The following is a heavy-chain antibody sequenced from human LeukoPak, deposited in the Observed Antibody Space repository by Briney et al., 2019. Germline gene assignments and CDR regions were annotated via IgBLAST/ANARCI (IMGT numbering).Heavy chain of an antibody. D-gene: IGHD3-16*02. Sequence: GGSLRLSCAASGFTFSSYAMNWVRQAPGKGLEWVSSISSSSSYIYYADSVKGRFTISRDNAKNSLYLQMNSLRAEDTAVYYCARAEKGTTFGGVIELDYWGQGTLVTVSS. CDR3: ARAEKGTTFGGVIELDY. J-gene: IGHJ4*02. V-gene: IGHV3-21*01. CDR2: ISSSSSYI. CDR1: GFTFSSYA.